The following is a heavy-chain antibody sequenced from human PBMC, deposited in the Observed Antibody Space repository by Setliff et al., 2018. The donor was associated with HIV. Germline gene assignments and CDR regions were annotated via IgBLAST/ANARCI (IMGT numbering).Heavy chain of an antibody. CDR2: INSDGSST. CDR3: VRDITTCWDV. V-gene: IGHV3-74*01. D-gene: IGHD1-20*01. Sequence: GESLRLSCAASGFSFSNYWMHWVRQAPGKGLVWVSRINSDGSSTSYADSVKGRFTTSRDNPKNMLYLQMNSLRGEDTAVYYCVRDITTCWDVWGQGTTVTVSS. J-gene: IGHJ6*02. CDR1: GFSFSNYW.